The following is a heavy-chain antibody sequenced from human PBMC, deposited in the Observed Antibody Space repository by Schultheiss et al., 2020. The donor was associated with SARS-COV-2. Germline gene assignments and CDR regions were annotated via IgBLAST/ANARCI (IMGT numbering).Heavy chain of an antibody. CDR1: GGSISSSSYY. D-gene: IGHD2-21*02. V-gene: IGHV4-39*07. CDR2: IYYSGST. CDR3: AREPYCGGDCYSGWFDP. Sequence: SQTLSLTCPVSGGSISSSSYYWGWIRQPPGKGLEWIGSIYYSGSTYYNPSLKSRVTISVDTSKNQFSLKLSSVTAADTAVYYCAREPYCGGDCYSGWFDPWGQGTLVTVSS. J-gene: IGHJ5*02.